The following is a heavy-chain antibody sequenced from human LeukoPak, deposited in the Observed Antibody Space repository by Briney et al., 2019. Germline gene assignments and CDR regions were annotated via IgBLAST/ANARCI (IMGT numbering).Heavy chain of an antibody. CDR1: GFTFSKYW. Sequence: GGSLRLSCAASGFTFSKYWMLWVRQAPGKGMESVSRINTDGTVTTYADSVKGRFTVSRDNADNTMFLQMNSVRDEDTAVYYCATKQWLAPPPDSWGQGTPVTVSS. V-gene: IGHV3-74*01. D-gene: IGHD6-19*01. J-gene: IGHJ4*02. CDR2: INTDGTVT. CDR3: ATKQWLAPPPDS.